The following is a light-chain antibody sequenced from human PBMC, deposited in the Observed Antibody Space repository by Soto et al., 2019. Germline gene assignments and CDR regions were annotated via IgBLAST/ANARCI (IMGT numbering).Light chain of an antibody. CDR2: GAP. J-gene: IGKJ2*01. CDR3: LQYNNWPPKQYT. V-gene: IGKV3-15*01. CDR1: QSVSSD. Sequence: EIVMTQSPATLSVSPGERATLSCRASQSVSSDLAWYQHTPGQAPRLLIYGAPTRATGIPARFSGSGSGTEFSLSISSLQSEEFAVYYCLQYNNWPPKQYTFGQGTKLEIK.